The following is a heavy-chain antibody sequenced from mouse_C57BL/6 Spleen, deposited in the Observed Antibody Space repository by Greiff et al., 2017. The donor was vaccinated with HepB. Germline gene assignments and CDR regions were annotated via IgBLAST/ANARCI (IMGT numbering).Heavy chain of an antibody. CDR3: ARPSRVTQYYFDY. J-gene: IGHJ2*01. Sequence: VQLQQSGAELVKPGASVKISCKASGYAFSSYWMNWVKQRPGKGLEWIGQIYPGDGDTNYNGKFKGKATLTADKSSSTAYMQLSSLTSEDSAVYFCARPSRVTQYYFDYWGQGTTLTVSS. V-gene: IGHV1-80*01. D-gene: IGHD2-2*01. CDR2: IYPGDGDT. CDR1: GYAFSSYW.